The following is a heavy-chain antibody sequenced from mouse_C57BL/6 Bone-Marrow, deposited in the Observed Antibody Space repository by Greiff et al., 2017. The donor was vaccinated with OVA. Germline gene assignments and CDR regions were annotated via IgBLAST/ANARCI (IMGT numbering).Heavy chain of an antibody. CDR1: GFSLTSYG. J-gene: IGHJ3*01. Sequence: QVQLQQSGPGLVAPSQSLSITCTVSGFSLTSYGVSWVRQPPGKGLEWLGVIWGDGSTNYHSALISRLSISKDNSKSQVFLKLNSLQTEDTATYYCAREGTMVTAGGLAYWGKGPLVTVSA. V-gene: IGHV2-3*01. CDR3: AREGTMVTAGGLAY. CDR2: IWGDGST. D-gene: IGHD2-2*01.